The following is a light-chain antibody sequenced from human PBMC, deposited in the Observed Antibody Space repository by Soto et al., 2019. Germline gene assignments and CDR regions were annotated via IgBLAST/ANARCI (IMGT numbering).Light chain of an antibody. CDR1: QSVTTQ. V-gene: IGKV3-15*01. J-gene: IGKJ1*01. Sequence: HSPCTLSLSPLERATLSFMSSQSVTTQLAWYQQKPGQAPRLIIHGASSRATGIPARFSGSGSGTEFTPTISSLQSEDFAVYYCQQYSNWPQTFGQGTKVDIK. CDR3: QQYSNWPQT. CDR2: GAS.